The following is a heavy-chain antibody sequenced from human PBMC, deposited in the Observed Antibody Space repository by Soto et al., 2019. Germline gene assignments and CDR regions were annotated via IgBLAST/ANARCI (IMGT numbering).Heavy chain of an antibody. D-gene: IGHD3-10*01. V-gene: IGHV1-69*08. J-gene: IGHJ5*02. CDR1: GGTFSSYT. CDR3: ARDGNDYYGAGSYYPPPFDP. CDR2: IIPILGIA. Sequence: QVQLVQSGAEVKKPGSSVKVSCKASGGTFSSYTISWVRQAPGQGLEWMGRIIPILGIANYAQKFQGRVTITADKSASTAYMEVSSLRSEDTAVYYCARDGNDYYGAGSYYPPPFDPWGQGTLVTVSS.